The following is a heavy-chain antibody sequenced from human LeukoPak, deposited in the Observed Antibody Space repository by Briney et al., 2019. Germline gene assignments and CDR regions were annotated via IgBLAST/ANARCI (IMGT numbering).Heavy chain of an antibody. V-gene: IGHV4-59*01. Sequence: SETLSLTCTVSGGSITGYYWSWIRQPPGKGLEWIGYIFSSGSNNYNPSLKRRVTISVDTSKNQFSLKPSSVTAADAAVYYCAKGESLGPDYWGQGTLVTVSS. J-gene: IGHJ4*02. CDR1: GGSITGYY. CDR2: IFSSGSN. D-gene: IGHD1-26*01. CDR3: AKGESLGPDY.